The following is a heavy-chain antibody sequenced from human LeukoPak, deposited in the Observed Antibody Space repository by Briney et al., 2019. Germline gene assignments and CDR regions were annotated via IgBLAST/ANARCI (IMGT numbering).Heavy chain of an antibody. CDR3: ARVGTRGTMVRGAPPRGY. CDR2: IYHSGST. V-gene: IGHV4-38-2*02. J-gene: IGHJ4*02. D-gene: IGHD3-10*01. CDR1: GYSISSGYY. Sequence: SETLSLTCTVSGYSISSGYYWGWIRQPPGKGLEWIGGIYHSGSTYYNPSLKSRVTISVATSRNQFSLKLSSVTAADTAVYYCARVGTRGTMVRGAPPRGYWGQGTLVTVSS.